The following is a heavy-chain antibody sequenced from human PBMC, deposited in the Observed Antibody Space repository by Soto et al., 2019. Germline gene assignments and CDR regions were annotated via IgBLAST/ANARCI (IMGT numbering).Heavy chain of an antibody. D-gene: IGHD4-17*01. CDR3: ARGFYGDFRDFDY. V-gene: IGHV4-34*01. CDR1: DGSSNNYY. CDR2: INHSGST. Sequence: PSETLSLTCAVYDGSSNNYYWSWIRQPPGKGLEWIGEINHSGSTNYNASLKSRVTISEDTSKKQFSLKLRFVTAADTAVYYCARGFYGDFRDFDYWGQGTLVTVSS. J-gene: IGHJ4*02.